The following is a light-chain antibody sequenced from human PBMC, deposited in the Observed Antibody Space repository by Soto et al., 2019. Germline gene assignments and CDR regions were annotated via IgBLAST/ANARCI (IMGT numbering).Light chain of an antibody. CDR2: GAS. V-gene: IGKV3-20*01. CDR1: RSVSSSY. Sequence: EIVLTQSPVTLSLSPGERATLSFRSSRSVSSSYLAWYQQKPGQAPRLVIYGASNRATGIPDRFSGSGSGTDFTLTISRLEPEDFAMYYCQQYGTSPRDFGQGTKVDIK. J-gene: IGKJ1*01. CDR3: QQYGTSPRD.